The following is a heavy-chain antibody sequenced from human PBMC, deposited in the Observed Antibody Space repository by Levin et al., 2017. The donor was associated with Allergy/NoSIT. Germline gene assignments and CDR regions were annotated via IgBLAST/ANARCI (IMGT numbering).Heavy chain of an antibody. Sequence: PGGSLRLSCAASGFTFSSYAMSWVRQAPGKGLEWVSGISDSGGNTYYADSVKGRFTISRDNSKNTLYLQMNSLRAEDTAVYYCARGWTEFDYWGQGTLVSVSS. CDR3: ARGWTEFDY. CDR1: GFTFSSYA. CDR2: ISDSGGNT. V-gene: IGHV3-23*01. D-gene: IGHD3-10*01. J-gene: IGHJ4*02.